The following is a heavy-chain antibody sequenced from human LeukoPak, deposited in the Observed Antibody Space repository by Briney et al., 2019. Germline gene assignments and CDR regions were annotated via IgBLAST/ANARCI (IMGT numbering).Heavy chain of an antibody. CDR1: GFTFSSYG. Sequence: GGSLRLSCAASGFTFSSYGMSWVRQVPGKGLEWVSAISGSGGSTYYAASVKGRFTISRDNSKNTLYLQMNSLRAEDTAVYYCAKDLTGYYSDKYYWGQGTLVTVSS. CDR2: ISGSGGST. V-gene: IGHV3-23*01. CDR3: AKDLTGYYSDKYY. J-gene: IGHJ4*02. D-gene: IGHD3-9*01.